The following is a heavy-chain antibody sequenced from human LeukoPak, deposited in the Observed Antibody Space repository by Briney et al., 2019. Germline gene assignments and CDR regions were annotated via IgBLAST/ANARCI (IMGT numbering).Heavy chain of an antibody. D-gene: IGHD6-13*01. V-gene: IGHV4-61*08. Sequence: SETLSLTCTVSGGSISSGGYYWSWIRQPPGKGLEWIGYIYHSGSTNYNPSLKSRVTISVDTSKNQFSLKLSSVTAADTAVYYCARGIAAAANWFDPWGQGTLVTVSS. CDR1: GGSISSGGYY. CDR3: ARGIAAAANWFDP. J-gene: IGHJ5*02. CDR2: IYHSGST.